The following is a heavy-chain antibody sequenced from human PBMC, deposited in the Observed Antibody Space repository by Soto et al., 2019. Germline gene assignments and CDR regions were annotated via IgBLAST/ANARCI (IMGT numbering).Heavy chain of an antibody. Sequence: SVKVSCKASGGTFSSYAISWVRQAPGQGLEWMGGIIPIFGTANYAQKFQGRVTITADKSTSTAYMELSSLRSEDTAVYYCARDSGIAAADAYYYGMDVWGQGTTVTVSS. CDR1: GGTFSSYA. D-gene: IGHD6-13*01. V-gene: IGHV1-69*06. CDR3: ARDSGIAAADAYYYGMDV. CDR2: IIPIFGTA. J-gene: IGHJ6*02.